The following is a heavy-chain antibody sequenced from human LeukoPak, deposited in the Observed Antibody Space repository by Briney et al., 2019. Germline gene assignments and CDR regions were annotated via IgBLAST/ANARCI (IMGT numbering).Heavy chain of an antibody. Sequence: PSETLSLTCTVSGGSISSSSYYWGWIRQPPGKGLEWIGSIYYSGSTYYNPSLKSRVTISVDTSKNQFSLKLSSVTAADTAVYHCARDKVMDSYYYYYYMDVWGKGTTVTVSS. V-gene: IGHV4-39*07. CDR3: ARDKVMDSYYYYYYMDV. CDR1: GGSISSSSYY. D-gene: IGHD2-2*03. J-gene: IGHJ6*03. CDR2: IYYSGST.